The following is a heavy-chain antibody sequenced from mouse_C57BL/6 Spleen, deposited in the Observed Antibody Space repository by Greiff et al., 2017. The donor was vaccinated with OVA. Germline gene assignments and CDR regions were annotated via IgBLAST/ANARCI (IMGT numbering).Heavy chain of an antibody. D-gene: IGHD1-1*01. CDR1: GYTFTSYW. CDR3: TITTVVSMDY. CDR2: IHPNSGST. Sequence: QVQLQQPGAELVKPGASVKLSCKASGYTFTSYWMHWVKQRPGQGLEWIGMIHPNSGSTNYNEKFKSKATLTVDKSSSTAYMELRSLTSEDSAVYYCTITTVVSMDYWGQGTSVTVSS. J-gene: IGHJ4*01. V-gene: IGHV1-64*01.